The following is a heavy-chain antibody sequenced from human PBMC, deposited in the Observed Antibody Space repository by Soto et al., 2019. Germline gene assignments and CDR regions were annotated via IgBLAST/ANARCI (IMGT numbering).Heavy chain of an antibody. CDR2: ISPYNDNK. CDR3: ARELSALGTIDF. Sequence: QVQLVQSEAEVKKPGASVKVSCKASGYTFNIYGISWVRQAPGQGLEGMGWISPYNDNKKYAQNFQGRVTMTTDTFTSTAYMELRSLRSDDTAVYYCARELSALGTIDFWGQGTLVTVSS. J-gene: IGHJ4*02. V-gene: IGHV1-18*01. D-gene: IGHD1-7*01. CDR1: GYTFNIYG.